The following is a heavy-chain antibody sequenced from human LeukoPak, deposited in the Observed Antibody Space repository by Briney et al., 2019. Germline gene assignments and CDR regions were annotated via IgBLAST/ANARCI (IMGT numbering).Heavy chain of an antibody. CDR2: ISSSSSYI. D-gene: IGHD3-10*01. Sequence: GGSLRLSCAASGFTFSSYRMTWVRQAPGKGLEWVSSISSSSSYIYYADSVKGRFTISRDNAKSSLYLQMNSLRAEDTAVYYCARESGLLLWFGELSDSGGFDPWGQGTLVTVSS. CDR1: GFTFSSYR. V-gene: IGHV3-21*01. CDR3: ARESGLLLWFGELSDSGGFDP. J-gene: IGHJ5*02.